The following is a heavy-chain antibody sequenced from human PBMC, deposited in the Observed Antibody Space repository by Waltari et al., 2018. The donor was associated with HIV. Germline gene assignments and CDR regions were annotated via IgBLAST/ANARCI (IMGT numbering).Heavy chain of an antibody. CDR2: IYHSGRT. CDR3: ARVYGYSGSYPGAPDDY. J-gene: IGHJ4*02. CDR1: GYSISSGYY. Sequence: QVQLQESGPGLVKPSETLSLTCAVSGYSISSGYYWGWIRQPPGKGLEWIGSIYHSGRTSYNPSLKSRVTISVDTSKNQFSLKLSSVTAADTAVYYCARVYGYSGSYPGAPDDYWGQGTLVTVSS. V-gene: IGHV4-38-2*01. D-gene: IGHD1-26*01.